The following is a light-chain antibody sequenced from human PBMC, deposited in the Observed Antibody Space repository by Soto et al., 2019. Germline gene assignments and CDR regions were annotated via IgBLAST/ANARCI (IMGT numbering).Light chain of an antibody. CDR2: KAS. V-gene: IGKV1-5*03. J-gene: IGKJ2*01. Sequence: DIQMTQSPSTLSASVGDRVTITCRASQSITTWLAWYQQKPGKAPNLLIYKASNLESGVPSRFSGSGSGTAFTLTISGLQRDDFATYYGQQYETYYTFGKGTKLEIK. CDR3: QQYETYYT. CDR1: QSITTW.